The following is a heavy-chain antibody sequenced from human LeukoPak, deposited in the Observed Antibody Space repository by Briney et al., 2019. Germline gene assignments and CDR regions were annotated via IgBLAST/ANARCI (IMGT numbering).Heavy chain of an antibody. D-gene: IGHD5-12*01. CDR3: ARDRYNSGYGDY. CDR1: GFTFSSYW. Sequence: PGGSLRLSCAASGFTFSSYWMRWVRQAPGKGLEWVANIKQDGSSKYYADSVKGRFTISRDNSKNTLYLQMNNLRAEDTAVYYCARDRYNSGYGDYWGQGTLVTVSS. CDR2: IKQDGSSK. J-gene: IGHJ4*02. V-gene: IGHV3-7*01.